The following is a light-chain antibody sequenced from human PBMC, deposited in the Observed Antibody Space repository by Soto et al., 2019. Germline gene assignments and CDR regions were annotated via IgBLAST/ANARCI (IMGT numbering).Light chain of an antibody. V-gene: IGKV3-15*01. CDR3: QQYNSWPPTYT. Sequence: DIVLTQSPATLSVSPGESATLSCRASQRVSRALAWYQHVPGQDPRLLIYDSSTRATGVPARFSGSGSGTRFTLTISSLQSEDFAVYYCQQYNSWPPTYTFGQGTKLQL. J-gene: IGKJ2*01. CDR2: DSS. CDR1: QRVSRA.